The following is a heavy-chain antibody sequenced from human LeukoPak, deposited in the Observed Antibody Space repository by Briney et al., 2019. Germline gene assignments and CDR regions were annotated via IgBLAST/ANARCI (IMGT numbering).Heavy chain of an antibody. CDR2: MNPNSGNT. D-gene: IGHD3-3*01. CDR1: GYTFTSYD. Sequence: ASVKVSCKASGYTFTSYDINWVRQATGQGLEWMGWMNPNSGNTGYAQKFQGRVTITRNTSISTAYMELGSLRSEDTAVYYCARGGFLEWLPLDYWGQGTLVTVSS. V-gene: IGHV1-8*03. J-gene: IGHJ4*02. CDR3: ARGGFLEWLPLDY.